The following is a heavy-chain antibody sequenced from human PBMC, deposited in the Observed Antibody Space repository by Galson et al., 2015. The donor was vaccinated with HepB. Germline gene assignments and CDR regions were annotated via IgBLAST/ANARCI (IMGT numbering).Heavy chain of an antibody. D-gene: IGHD6-19*01. CDR1: GGTFSSYA. CDR3: ARDKGAVAGHIGY. CDR2: ISAYNGNT. Sequence: SVKVSCKASGGTFSSYAISWVRQAPGQGLEWMGWISAYNGNTNYVQKFQGRVTMTTDTSTSAAYMELRSLTSDDTAVYYCARDKGAVAGHIGYWGQGTLVTVSS. J-gene: IGHJ4*02. V-gene: IGHV1-18*01.